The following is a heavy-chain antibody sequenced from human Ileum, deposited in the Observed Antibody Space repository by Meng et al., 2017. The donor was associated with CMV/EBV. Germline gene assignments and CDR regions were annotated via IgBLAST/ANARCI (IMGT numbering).Heavy chain of an antibody. Sequence: ASVKVSCKASGYTFTNYAFNWVRQAPGQGLEWMGWISPYNGDTKFAQKLQGRVTLTTDTSTSTAYMELTSLRSDDTAVYYCARSCVRSSYYCMGFDYWGQGTQVTVSS. V-gene: IGHV1-18*01. CDR1: GYTFTNYA. CDR3: ARSCVRSSYYCMGFDY. D-gene: IGHD3-22*01. J-gene: IGHJ4*02. CDR2: ISPYNGDT.